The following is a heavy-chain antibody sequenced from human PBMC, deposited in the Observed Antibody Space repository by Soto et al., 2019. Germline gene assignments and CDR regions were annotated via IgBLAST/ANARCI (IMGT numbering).Heavy chain of an antibody. J-gene: IGHJ4*02. CDR1: GFTFSSYG. CDR2: ISYDGSNK. CDR3: ARSDLTFESFDY. V-gene: IGHV3-30*03. Sequence: GSLRLSCAASGFTFSSYGMHWVRQAPGKGLEWVAVISYDGSNKYYADSVKGRFTISRDNSKNTLYLQMNSLRAEDTAVYYCARSDLTFESFDYWGQGTLVTVSS.